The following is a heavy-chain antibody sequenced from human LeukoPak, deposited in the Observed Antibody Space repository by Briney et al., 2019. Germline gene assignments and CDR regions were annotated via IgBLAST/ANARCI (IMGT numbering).Heavy chain of an antibody. J-gene: IGHJ4*02. CDR2: ISYDGSNK. D-gene: IGHD5-12*01. CDR3: AKGDRDGYFGSTLDY. CDR1: GFTFSSYA. V-gene: IGHV3-30-3*01. Sequence: GGSLRLSCAASGFTFSSYAMHWVRQAPGKGLEWVAVISYDGSNKYYADSVKGRFTISRDNSKNTLYLQMNSLRAEDTAVYYCAKGDRDGYFGSTLDYWGQGTLVTVSS.